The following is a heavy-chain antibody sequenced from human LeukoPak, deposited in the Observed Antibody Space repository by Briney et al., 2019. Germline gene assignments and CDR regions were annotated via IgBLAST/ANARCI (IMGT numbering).Heavy chain of an antibody. V-gene: IGHV4-31*03. Sequence: SQTLSLTCTVSVDSITTGSYWTWTRQLPGKGLEWIGYIYYTGSTYYNPSLKSRVTISLDTTKNQFSLRLSSVTAADTAVYYCARRIWYSRPNIDHWGQGTLVTVSS. CDR1: VDSITTGSY. CDR2: IYYTGST. J-gene: IGHJ4*02. D-gene: IGHD2-8*01. CDR3: ARRIWYSRPNIDH.